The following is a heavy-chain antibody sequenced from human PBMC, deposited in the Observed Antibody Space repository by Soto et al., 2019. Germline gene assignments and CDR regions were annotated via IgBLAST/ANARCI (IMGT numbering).Heavy chain of an antibody. Sequence: EVQLLESGGGLVQPGGSLRLSCAASGFTFSSYAMSWVRQAPGKGLEWVSAISGSGVSTYYADSVKGRFTISRDNSKNTLYLQMTSLRAEDTAVYYCAKEGEHSSGWANFDYWGQGNLVTVSS. J-gene: IGHJ4*02. CDR3: AKEGEHSSGWANFDY. CDR2: ISGSGVST. V-gene: IGHV3-23*01. CDR1: GFTFSSYA. D-gene: IGHD6-19*01.